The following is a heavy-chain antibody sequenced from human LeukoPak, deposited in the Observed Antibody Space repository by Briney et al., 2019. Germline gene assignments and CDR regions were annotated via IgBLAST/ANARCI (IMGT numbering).Heavy chain of an antibody. CDR3: AKEDPTMVRGSITFIQLDY. Sequence: PGGSLRLSCAASGFTLSNYAMSWVRQAPGKGLEWVSAISSSGTYYTDSVGGRFTISRDNSKNTLFQYMNSLRADDTAVYYCAKEDPTMVRGSITFIQLDYWGQETRVTVSS. V-gene: IGHV3-23*01. D-gene: IGHD3-10*01. J-gene: IGHJ4*02. CDR1: GFTLSNYA. CDR2: ISSSGT.